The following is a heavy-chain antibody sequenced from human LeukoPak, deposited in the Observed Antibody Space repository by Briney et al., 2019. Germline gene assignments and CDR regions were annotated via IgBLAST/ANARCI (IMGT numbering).Heavy chain of an antibody. D-gene: IGHD5-24*01. CDR2: IYYSGST. J-gene: IGHJ4*02. Sequence: SETLSLTCTVSGGSISSSSYYWGWIRQPPGKGLEWIGSIYYSGSTYYNPSLKSRVTISVDTSKNQFSLKLISVTAADTAVYYCACVQQRWLQLHFDYWGQGTLVTVSS. V-gene: IGHV4-39*07. CDR3: ACVQQRWLQLHFDY. CDR1: GGSISSSSYY.